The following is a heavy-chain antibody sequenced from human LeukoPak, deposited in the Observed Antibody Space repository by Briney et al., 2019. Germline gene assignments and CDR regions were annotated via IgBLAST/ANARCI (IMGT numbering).Heavy chain of an antibody. CDR3: ARLSRSITIFGVVTANWFDP. V-gene: IGHV4-39*01. Sequence: PSETLSLTCIVSGGSISTSAYYWGWIRQPPGEGLQWIGSIYYSGNTYYNSSLKSRVTISVDTSTSQFSLKLSSVTAADTAVYYCARLSRSITIFGVVTANWFDPWGQGTLVTVSS. D-gene: IGHD3-3*01. CDR2: IYYSGNT. CDR1: GGSISTSAYY. J-gene: IGHJ5*02.